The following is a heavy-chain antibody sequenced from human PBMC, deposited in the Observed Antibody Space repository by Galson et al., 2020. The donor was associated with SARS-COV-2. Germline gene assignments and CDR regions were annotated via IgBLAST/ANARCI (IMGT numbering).Heavy chain of an antibody. CDR1: GFTFSDYY. CDR2: ISSSSSYT. Sequence: GGSLRLSCAASGFTFSDYYMSWIRQAPGKGLEWVSYISSSSSYTNYADSVKGRFTISRDNAKNSLYLQMNSLRAEDTAVYYCARQVEMATIVDYWGQGTLVTVSS. J-gene: IGHJ4*02. V-gene: IGHV3-11*06. CDR3: ARQVEMATIVDY. D-gene: IGHD5-12*01.